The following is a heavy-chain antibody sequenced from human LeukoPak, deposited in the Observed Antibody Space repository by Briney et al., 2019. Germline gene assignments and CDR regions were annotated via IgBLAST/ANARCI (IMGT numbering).Heavy chain of an antibody. CDR3: ARDWVMITFGGVNPWFDP. Sequence: SEKLLCKVSGGTYSSYDNRWARQAPGQGLEWMGGNIPILGKANYTQKSEGRLTIPADKSTSTAYMEMSSLRSEDTAVYYCARDWVMITFGGVNPWFDPWGQGTLVTVSS. D-gene: IGHD3-16*01. V-gene: IGHV1-69*04. CDR2: NIPILGKA. J-gene: IGHJ5*02. CDR1: GGTYSSYD.